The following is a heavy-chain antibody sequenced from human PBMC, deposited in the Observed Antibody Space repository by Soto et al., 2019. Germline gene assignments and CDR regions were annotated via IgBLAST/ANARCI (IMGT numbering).Heavy chain of an antibody. CDR3: ARVGGTGTTGWWFGP. V-gene: IGHV1-18*04. D-gene: IGHD1-7*01. CDR1: GYTFTSYG. Sequence: ASVKVSCKASGYTFTSYGISWVRQAPGQGLEWMGWISSYNGNTNYAQKLQGRVTMTTDTSTSTAYMELRSLRSDDTAVYYCARVGGTGTTGWWFGPWGQGTLVTVS. CDR2: ISSYNGNT. J-gene: IGHJ5*02.